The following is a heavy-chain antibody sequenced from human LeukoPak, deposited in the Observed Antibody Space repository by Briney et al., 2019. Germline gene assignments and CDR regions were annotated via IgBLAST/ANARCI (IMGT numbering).Heavy chain of an antibody. CDR2: IWYDGTNK. V-gene: IGHV3-33*01. CDR3: ARDQRGFSYSKYYFDY. J-gene: IGHJ4*02. D-gene: IGHD5-18*01. Sequence: GGSLRLSCAASGFSFSSYGMHWVRQAPGKGLEWVAVIWYDGTNKHYADSVKGRFTISRDNSKNTLYLQMNSLRAEDTAVYYCARDQRGFSYSKYYFDYWGQGTPVTVSS. CDR1: GFSFSSYG.